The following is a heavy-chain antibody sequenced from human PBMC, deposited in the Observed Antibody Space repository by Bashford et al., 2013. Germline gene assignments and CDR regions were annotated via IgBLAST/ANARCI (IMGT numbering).Heavy chain of an antibody. D-gene: IGHD2/OR15-2a*01. Sequence: SVKVSCKASGGTFSSYAISWVRQAPGQGLEWMGGIIPIFGTANYAQKFQGRVTITADKSTSTAYMELSSLRSEDTAVYYCASMSGISENWFDPGAREPWSPSPQ. CDR3: ASMSGISENWFDP. J-gene: IGHJ5*02. CDR2: IIPIFGTA. CDR1: GGTFSSYA. V-gene: IGHV1-69*06.